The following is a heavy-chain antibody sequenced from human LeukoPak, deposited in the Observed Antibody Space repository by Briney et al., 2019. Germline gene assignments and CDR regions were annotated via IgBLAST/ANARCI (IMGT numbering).Heavy chain of an antibody. J-gene: IGHJ4*02. CDR3: ARGPIVRFGELQFDY. D-gene: IGHD3-10*01. Sequence: ASVKVSCKASGYTFTGYYMHWVRQAPGQGLEWMGWINPNSGGTNYAQKFQGRVTMTRDTSISTAYMELSRLRSDDTAVYYCARGPIVRFGELQFDYWGQGTLVTVSS. CDR2: INPNSGGT. CDR1: GYTFTGYY. V-gene: IGHV1-2*02.